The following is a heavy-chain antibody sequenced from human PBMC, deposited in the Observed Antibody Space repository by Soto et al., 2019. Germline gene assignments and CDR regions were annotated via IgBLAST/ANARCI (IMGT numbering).Heavy chain of an antibody. D-gene: IGHD2-21*01. V-gene: IGHV3-48*03. Sequence: PGGSLRLSCAASGFIFSDYEMNWVRQAPGKGLEWISYISSSGSATYYADSMKGRFTISRDNAESSLYLLMNSLRAEDTAVYYCARDLYSAYGMDVWGQGTTVTVSS. CDR2: ISSSGSAT. CDR3: ARDLYSAYGMDV. J-gene: IGHJ6*02. CDR1: GFIFSDYE.